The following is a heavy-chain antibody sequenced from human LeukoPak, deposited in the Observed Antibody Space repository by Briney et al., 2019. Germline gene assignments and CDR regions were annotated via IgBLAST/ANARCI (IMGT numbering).Heavy chain of an antibody. J-gene: IGHJ6*03. CDR3: ARVPYDSSGYYYTPVSYYYYYYMDV. CDR2: IYYSGST. Sequence: SETLSLTCTVSGGSISSSSYYWGWIRQPPGKGLEWIGSIYYSGSTYYNPSLKSRVTISVDTSKNQFSLKLSSVTAADTAVYYCARVPYDSSGYYYTPVSYYYYYYMDVWGKGTTVTVSS. CDR1: GGSISSSSYY. D-gene: IGHD3-22*01. V-gene: IGHV4-39*07.